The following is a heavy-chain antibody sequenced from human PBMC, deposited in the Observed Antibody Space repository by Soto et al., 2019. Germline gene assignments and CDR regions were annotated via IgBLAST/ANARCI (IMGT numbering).Heavy chain of an antibody. Sequence: EVQLVESGGGLVKRGGSLRLSCAASGFTFSSYSMNWVRQAPGKGLEWVSSISSSSSYIYYADSVKGRFTISRDNAKNSLYLQMNSLRAEDTAVYYCARDMWEQLVPDGGWFDPWGQGTLVTVSS. V-gene: IGHV3-21*01. D-gene: IGHD6-13*01. J-gene: IGHJ5*02. CDR1: GFTFSSYS. CDR3: ARDMWEQLVPDGGWFDP. CDR2: ISSSSSYI.